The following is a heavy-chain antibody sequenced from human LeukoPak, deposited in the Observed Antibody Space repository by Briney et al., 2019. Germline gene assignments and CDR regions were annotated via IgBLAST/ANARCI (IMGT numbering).Heavy chain of an antibody. CDR3: ARDPYSGGYGAYYYYYMDV. CDR2: ISSGGSNI. D-gene: IGHD6-19*01. J-gene: IGHJ6*03. CDR1: GFTFSNFE. Sequence: AGGSLRLSCEASGFTFSNFEMNWVRQAPGKGLEWVSYISSGGSNIYYADSVKGRFTISRNNAENSLYLQMNSLRAEDTAVYYCARDPYSGGYGAYYYYYMDVWGKGTTVTVSS. V-gene: IGHV3-48*03.